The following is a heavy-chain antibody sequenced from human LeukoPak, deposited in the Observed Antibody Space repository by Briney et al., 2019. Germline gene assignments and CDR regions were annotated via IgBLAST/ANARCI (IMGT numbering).Heavy chain of an antibody. D-gene: IGHD3-22*01. CDR1: GFTFSSYW. Sequence: PGGSLRLSCAASGFTFSSYWMHWVRQAPGKGLVWVSRINSDGSSTSYADSVKGRFTISRDNAKNTLYLQMNSLRAEDTAVYYCAREYYYDSSGYYVAYNWFDPWGQGTLVTVSS. CDR2: INSDGSST. J-gene: IGHJ5*02. CDR3: AREYYYDSSGYYVAYNWFDP. V-gene: IGHV3-74*01.